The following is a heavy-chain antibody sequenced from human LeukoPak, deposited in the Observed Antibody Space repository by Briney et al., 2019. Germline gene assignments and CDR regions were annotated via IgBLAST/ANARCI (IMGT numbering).Heavy chain of an antibody. CDR1: GFTFSSYG. D-gene: IGHD3-10*01. CDR2: ISYDGSNK. CDR3: ARDHRGVRDYFDY. J-gene: IGHJ4*02. Sequence: PGGSLRLSCAASGFTFSSYGMHWVRQAPGKGLEWVAVISYDGSNKYYADSVKGRFTISRDNSKNTLYLQMNSLRAEDTAVYYCARDHRGVRDYFDYWGQGTLVTVSS. V-gene: IGHV3-30*19.